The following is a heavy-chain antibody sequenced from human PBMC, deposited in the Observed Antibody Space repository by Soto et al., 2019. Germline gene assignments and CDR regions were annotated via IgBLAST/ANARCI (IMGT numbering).Heavy chain of an antibody. CDR3: ASRYCSGGTCTGLDP. J-gene: IGHJ5*02. CDR1: GYTFNNYF. V-gene: IGHV1-46*02. D-gene: IGHD2-15*01. CDR2: INPGGGST. Sequence: QVQLVQSGAEVKKAGASVKISCKAPGYTFNNYFLHWVRQAPGQGLEWMGIINPGGGSTTYAQKFQGRGTMTRETSTSKVYLELGSLRLEGTAVYYCASRYCSGGTCTGLDPWGQGTLVTVSS.